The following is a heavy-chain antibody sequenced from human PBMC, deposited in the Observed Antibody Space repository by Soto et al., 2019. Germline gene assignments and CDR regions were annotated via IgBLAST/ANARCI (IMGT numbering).Heavy chain of an antibody. V-gene: IGHV4-34*12. J-gene: IGHJ4*02. CDR1: ARYFSGYY. CDR2: VIHTGRT. Sequence: SETLSLTCSVYARYFSGYYWSWIRQCPGKGLQSLGEVIHTGRTNYNPSLKGRVTISVDTSKNQFSLNLSSVTAADTAVYYCARSPKSSDFPYYFDFWGQGSQVTVSS. D-gene: IGHD2-21*02. CDR3: ARSPKSSDFPYYFDF.